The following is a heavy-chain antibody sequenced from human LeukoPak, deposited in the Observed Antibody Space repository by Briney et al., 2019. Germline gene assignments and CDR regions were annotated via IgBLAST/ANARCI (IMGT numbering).Heavy chain of an antibody. D-gene: IGHD4-23*01. Sequence: SETLSLTCTVSGGSISGYYWTWIRQSAGKGLEWIGQIYSSGSTTYNPSLMSRVTMSVDSSKNQFSLTLTSLTAADTAVYFCARDRLLYDYGGKPLFDYWGQGTLVTVSS. V-gene: IGHV4-4*07. CDR3: ARDRLLYDYGGKPLFDY. CDR1: GGSISGYY. CDR2: IYSSGST. J-gene: IGHJ4*02.